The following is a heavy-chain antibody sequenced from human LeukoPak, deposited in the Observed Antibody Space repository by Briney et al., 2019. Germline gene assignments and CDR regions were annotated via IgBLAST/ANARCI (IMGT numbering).Heavy chain of an antibody. J-gene: IGHJ5*02. Sequence: GASVKVSCKASGGTFSSYAISWVRQAPGQGLEWMGGIIPIFGTANYAQKFQGRVTITTDESTGTAYMELSSLRSEDTAVYYCARGGIAAAGTGWFDPWGQGTLVTVSS. V-gene: IGHV1-69*05. CDR2: IIPIFGTA. CDR1: GGTFSSYA. D-gene: IGHD6-13*01. CDR3: ARGGIAAAGTGWFDP.